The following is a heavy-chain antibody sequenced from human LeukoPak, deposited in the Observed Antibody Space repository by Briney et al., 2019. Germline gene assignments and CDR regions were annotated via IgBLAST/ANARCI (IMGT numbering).Heavy chain of an antibody. Sequence: SETLSLTCTVSGGSISSYYWSWIRQPPGKGLEWIGEINHSGSTNYNPSLKSRVTISVDTSKNQFSLKLSSVTAADTAVYYCARGDYYGSGNVVQYYYYGMDVWGQGTTVTVSS. J-gene: IGHJ6*02. CDR1: GGSISSYY. CDR3: ARGDYYGSGNVVQYYYYGMDV. CDR2: INHSGST. D-gene: IGHD3-10*01. V-gene: IGHV4-34*01.